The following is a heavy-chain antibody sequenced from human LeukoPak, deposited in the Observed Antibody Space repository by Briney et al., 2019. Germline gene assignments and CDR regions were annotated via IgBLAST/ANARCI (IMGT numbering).Heavy chain of an antibody. V-gene: IGHV4-59*08. Sequence: SETLSLTCTVSGGSISSYYWSWIRQPPGKELEWIGYIYYSGSTNYNPSLKSRVTISVDTSKNQFSLKLSSVTAADTAVYYCARHMVRGVEYYGMDVWGQGTTVTVSS. D-gene: IGHD3-10*01. J-gene: IGHJ6*02. CDR2: IYYSGST. CDR3: ARHMVRGVEYYGMDV. CDR1: GGSISSYY.